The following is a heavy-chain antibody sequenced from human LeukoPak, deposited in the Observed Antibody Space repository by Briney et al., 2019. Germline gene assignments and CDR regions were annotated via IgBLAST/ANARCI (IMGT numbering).Heavy chain of an antibody. CDR2: ISSSATTK. CDR1: GFTFSDYE. CDR3: ARGLGTQGAFDI. D-gene: IGHD7-27*01. J-gene: IGHJ3*02. Sequence: GGSLRLSCAASGFTFSDYEMHWVRQAPRKGLEWLSYISSSATTKYYADSVKGRFTISRDNAKNTLYLQMNSLRAEDTAVYYCARGLGTQGAFDIWGQGTMVTVSS. V-gene: IGHV3-48*03.